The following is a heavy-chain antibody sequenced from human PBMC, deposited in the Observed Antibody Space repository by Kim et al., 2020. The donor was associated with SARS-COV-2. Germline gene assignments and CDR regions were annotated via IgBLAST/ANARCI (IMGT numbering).Heavy chain of an antibody. CDR1: GGSFSGYY. D-gene: IGHD3-22*01. CDR3: ARGQGSKGYYGSSSYYIDY. J-gene: IGHJ4*02. CDR2: INYSGST. Sequence: SETLSLTCAVYGGSFSGYYWTWIRQPPGKGLEWIGEINYSGSTNYNPSLKSRVTISIDTSKNQFSLKLSSVTAADTAVYYCARGQGSKGYYGSSSYYIDYWGQGTLVTVSS. V-gene: IGHV4-34*01.